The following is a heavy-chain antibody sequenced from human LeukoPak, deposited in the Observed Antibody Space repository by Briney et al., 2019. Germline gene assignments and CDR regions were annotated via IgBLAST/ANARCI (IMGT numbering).Heavy chain of an antibody. V-gene: IGHV3-21*01. CDR2: ISSSGTYV. CDR1: GFTFSSYS. J-gene: IGHJ3*02. D-gene: IGHD3-16*02. CDR3: ARASSNLLASYLPDGFEI. Sequence: AGGSLRLSCAAAGFTFSSYSMNWVRQAPGKGLEWVSSISSSGTYVYYADSVKGRFTISRDNAKNSLSLQMNSLRADDAAVYYCARASSNLLASYLPDGFEIWGQGTMVTVSS.